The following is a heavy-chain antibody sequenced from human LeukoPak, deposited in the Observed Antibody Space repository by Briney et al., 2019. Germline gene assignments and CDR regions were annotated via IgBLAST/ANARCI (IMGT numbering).Heavy chain of an antibody. Sequence: PGGSLRLSCAASGSTFDDYAMHWVRQAPGKGLEWISGISWNSGSIGYADSVKGRFTISRDNAKNSLYLQMNSLRAEDTALYYCAKDVYSSRPHGFDYWGQGTLVTVSS. J-gene: IGHJ4*02. CDR2: ISWNSGSI. CDR1: GSTFDDYA. D-gene: IGHD6-13*01. V-gene: IGHV3-9*01. CDR3: AKDVYSSRPHGFDY.